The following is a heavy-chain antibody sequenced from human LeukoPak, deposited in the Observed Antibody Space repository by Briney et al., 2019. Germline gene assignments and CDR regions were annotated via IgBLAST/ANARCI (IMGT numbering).Heavy chain of an antibody. CDR1: GFTFSSYW. J-gene: IGHJ1*01. CDR3: ARVAVTAPRH. V-gene: IGHV3-7*01. CDR2: IKKDGSEM. Sequence: PGGSLRLSCVASGFTFSSYWMSWVRQAPGKGLEWVANIKKDGSEMYYVDSVKGRFTVSRDDAKNSVYLQMNSLRGEDTAVYYCARVAVTAPRHWGQGTLVTVSS. D-gene: IGHD6-19*01.